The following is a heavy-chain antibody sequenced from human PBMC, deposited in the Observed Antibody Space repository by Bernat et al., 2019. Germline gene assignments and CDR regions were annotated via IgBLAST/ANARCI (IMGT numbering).Heavy chain of an antibody. V-gene: IGHV5-51*01. D-gene: IGHD4-17*01. Sequence: EVQLVQSGAEVKKPGESLKISCKGSGYSFTSYWIGWVRQMPGQGLEWMGIIYPGDSDTSDSPYVQGKGTNSTDKDHSTAYLQGSSMKGSGTAMYYCATIKGATVDAFDIWGQGKMVNGSS. CDR2: IYPGDSDT. CDR3: ATIKGATVDAFDI. J-gene: IGHJ3*02. CDR1: GYSFTSYW.